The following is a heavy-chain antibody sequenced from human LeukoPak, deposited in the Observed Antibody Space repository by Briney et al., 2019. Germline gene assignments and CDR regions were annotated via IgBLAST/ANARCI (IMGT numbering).Heavy chain of an antibody. CDR2: INHSGST. V-gene: IGHV4-34*01. D-gene: IGHD3-10*01. J-gene: IGHJ3*02. CDR3: ARFGYYGSGSYYLRAFDI. CDR1: GASFSGYY. Sequence: PSETPSLTCGVYGASFSGYYWSWIRQPPGKGLEWIGEINHSGSTNYKSSRKSRVTISVDTSKNQFSLKLSSVTAADTAVYYCARFGYYGSGSYYLRAFDIWGQGTMVTVSS.